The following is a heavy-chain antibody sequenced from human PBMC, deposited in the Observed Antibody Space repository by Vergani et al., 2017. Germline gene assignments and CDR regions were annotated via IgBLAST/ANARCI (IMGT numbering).Heavy chain of an antibody. CDR1: GYTFTGYY. CDR3: ARVQGLGYGGNFDY. D-gene: IGHD4-23*01. Sequence: QVQLVQSGAEVKKPGASVKVSCKASGYTFTGYYMHWVRQAPGQGLEWMGWINPNSGGTNYAQKFQGRVTMTRDTSISTAYMELSSLRSEDTAVYYCARVQGLGYGGNFDYWGQGTLVTVSS. CDR2: INPNSGGT. V-gene: IGHV1-2*02. J-gene: IGHJ4*02.